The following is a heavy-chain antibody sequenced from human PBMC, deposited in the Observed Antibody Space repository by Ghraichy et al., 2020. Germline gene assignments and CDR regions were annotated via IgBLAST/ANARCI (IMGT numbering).Heavy chain of an antibody. CDR3: ARDSSGWLFDY. CDR1: GFTFSSYR. J-gene: IGHJ4*02. CDR2: ISSSSNYI. D-gene: IGHD6-19*01. V-gene: IGHV3-21*01. Sequence: GGSLRLSCAASGFTFSSYRMKWVRQAPGEGLEWVSSISSSSNYIYYADSMKGRFTISRDNAKNSLYLQMDSLRAEDTAVYYCARDSSGWLFDYWGQGVLVTVSS.